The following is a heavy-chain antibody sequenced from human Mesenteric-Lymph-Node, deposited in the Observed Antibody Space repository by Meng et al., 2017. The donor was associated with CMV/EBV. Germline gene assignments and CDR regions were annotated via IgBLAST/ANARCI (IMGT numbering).Heavy chain of an antibody. CDR2: INPKSGGT. CDR1: GYLFSGYF. J-gene: IGHJ6*02. D-gene: IGHD2-2*01. CDR3: ARDLKLHGSTRPNGMDV. V-gene: IGHV1-2*02. Sequence: ASVKVSCKASGYLFSGYFMDWVRQAPGQGLEWMGRINPKSGGTVYAQNFQGRITLTRDTSINTAYMELSRLRSDDTAVYYCARDLKLHGSTRPNGMDVWGQGTTVTVSS.